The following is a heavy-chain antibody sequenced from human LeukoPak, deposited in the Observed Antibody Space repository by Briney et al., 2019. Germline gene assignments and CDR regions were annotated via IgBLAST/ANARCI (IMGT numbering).Heavy chain of an antibody. V-gene: IGHV3-20*04. J-gene: IGHJ4*02. CDR1: GFTFDDYG. Sequence: PGGSLRLSCAASGFTFDDYGMSWVRQAPGKGLEWVSGINWNGGSTGYADSVKGRFTISRDNAKNSLYLQMNSLRAEDTAVYYCAKGIGSSSWHRNVGIDYWGQGTLVTVSS. CDR2: INWNGGST. CDR3: AKGIGSSSWHRNVGIDY. D-gene: IGHD6-13*01.